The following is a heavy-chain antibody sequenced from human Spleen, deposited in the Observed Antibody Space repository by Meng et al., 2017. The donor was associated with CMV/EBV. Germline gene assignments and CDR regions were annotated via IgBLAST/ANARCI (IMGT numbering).Heavy chain of an antibody. CDR1: GGSFSGYY. CDR3: ANVGGPAAAGPFDP. D-gene: IGHD6-13*01. Sequence: CAVYGGSFSGYYWSWIRQPPGKGLEWIGEINHSGSTNYNPSLKSRVTISVDTSKNQFSLKLSSVTAADTAVNYCANVGGPAAAGPFDPWGQGTLVTVSS. J-gene: IGHJ5*02. CDR2: INHSGST. V-gene: IGHV4-34*01.